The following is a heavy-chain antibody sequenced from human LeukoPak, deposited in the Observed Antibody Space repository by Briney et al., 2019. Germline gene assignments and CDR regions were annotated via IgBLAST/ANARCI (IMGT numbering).Heavy chain of an antibody. CDR2: IWYDGSNK. D-gene: IGHD3-22*01. V-gene: IGHV3-33*06. CDR3: AKGYYYDSSGYCFDY. CDR1: GFTFSSYG. Sequence: PGRSLRLSCAASGFTFSSYGMHWVRQAPGKGLEWVAVIWYDGSNKYYADSVKGRFTISRDNSKNTLYLQMNSLRAEDTAVYYCAKGYYYDSSGYCFDYWRQGTLVTVSS. J-gene: IGHJ4*02.